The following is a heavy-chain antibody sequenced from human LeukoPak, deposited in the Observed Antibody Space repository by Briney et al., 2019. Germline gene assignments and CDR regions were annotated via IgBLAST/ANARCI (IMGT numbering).Heavy chain of an antibody. CDR2: ISDSGSYI. J-gene: IGHJ4*01. Sequence: GGSLRLSCAASGFTFSSYSMNWVRQAPGKGLEWVSSISDSGSYIYYADSVKGRFTISRDNAKKSLYLQMNSLRVEDTAVYYCAGVSTNCGGDCYLFDSWGQGTLVTVSS. D-gene: IGHD2-21*02. CDR3: AGVSTNCGGDCYLFDS. V-gene: IGHV3-21*01. CDR1: GFTFSSYS.